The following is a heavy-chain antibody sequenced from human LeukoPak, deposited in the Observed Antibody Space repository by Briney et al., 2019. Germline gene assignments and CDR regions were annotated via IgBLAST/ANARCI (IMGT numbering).Heavy chain of an antibody. CDR3: ARESLTSYYYYGMDV. Sequence: SDTLSLTCTVSGGAISSGDYYWSWIRQPPGKGLEWIGYISYSGSTYYNPSLKSRVTISVDTSKNQFSLKLSSVTAADTAMYYCARESLTSYYYYGMDVWGKGTTVTVSS. J-gene: IGHJ6*04. V-gene: IGHV4-30-4*02. CDR1: GGAISSGDYY. D-gene: IGHD3-9*01. CDR2: ISYSGST.